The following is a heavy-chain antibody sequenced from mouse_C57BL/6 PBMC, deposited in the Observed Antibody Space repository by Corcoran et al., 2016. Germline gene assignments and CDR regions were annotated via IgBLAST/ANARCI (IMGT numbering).Heavy chain of an antibody. D-gene: IGHD2-5*01. CDR3: ARVNSNYRAMDY. Sequence: QIQLVQSVPELQMPRPTVKISCKASGDTFTTAGMQWVQKMPGKGFKWSGWINTHSGEPKYAEDFKGRFAFSLETSASTAYLQISNLKNEDTATYFCARVNSNYRAMDYWGQGPSVTFSS. J-gene: IGHJ4*01. V-gene: IGHV9-4*01. CDR1: GDTFTTAG. CDR2: INTHSGEP.